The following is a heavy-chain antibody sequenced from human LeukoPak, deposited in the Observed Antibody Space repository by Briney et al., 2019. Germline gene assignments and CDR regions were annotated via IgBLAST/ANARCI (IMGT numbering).Heavy chain of an antibody. Sequence: SVKLSCKASGGTFSNYAISWVRQAPGQGLEWMGGITPIFATPSYAQKYRGRVTISTDEYTSTPYMELSGLRFEDTAVYYCARWAGYCRITNCYSAFDYWGQGTLVTVSS. CDR2: ITPIFATP. CDR3: ARWAGYCRITNCYSAFDY. CDR1: GGTFSNYA. J-gene: IGHJ4*02. V-gene: IGHV1-69*05. D-gene: IGHD2-2*02.